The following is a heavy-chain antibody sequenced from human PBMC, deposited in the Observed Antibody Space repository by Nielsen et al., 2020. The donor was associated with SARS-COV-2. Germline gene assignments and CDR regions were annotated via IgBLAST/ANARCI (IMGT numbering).Heavy chain of an antibody. V-gene: IGHV4-31*03. CDR3: ARGDLVVVPSPILGLGPFFYYFYLDV. D-gene: IGHD2-2*01. J-gene: IGHJ6*03. CDR2: LYDSGST. Sequence: LRLSCIVSGGSISSGGYHWNWIRQHPGKGLEWIGYLYDSGSTYYNPSLQSRVTIAGDTSKNQFSLRLTSVSAAATAVYFCARGDLVVVPSPILGLGPFFYYFYLDVWGKGTTVIVSS. CDR1: GGSISSGGYH.